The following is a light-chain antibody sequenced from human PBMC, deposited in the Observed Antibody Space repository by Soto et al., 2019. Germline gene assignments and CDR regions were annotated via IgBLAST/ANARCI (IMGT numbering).Light chain of an antibody. CDR1: QSLLHSNGYNY. J-gene: IGKJ3*01. Sequence: DIVMTQSPLSLPVTPGEPASISCRSSQSLLHSNGYNYLDWHLQKPGQSPQLLIYLGSYRASGVPDRFSGSGSGTDFTLKISRVEAEDVGVYYCMQSLQTPFTFGPGTKVDIK. CDR3: MQSLQTPFT. V-gene: IGKV2-28*01. CDR2: LGS.